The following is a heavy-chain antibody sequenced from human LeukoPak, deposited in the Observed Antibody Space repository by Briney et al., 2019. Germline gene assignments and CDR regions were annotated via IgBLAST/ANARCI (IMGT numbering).Heavy chain of an antibody. Sequence: SGTLSLTCAVSGGSISSSNWWSWVRQPPGKGLEWIGSIYYSGSTYYNPSLKSRVTISVDTSKNQFSLKLNSVTAADTAVYYCARHYGPWGQGTLVTVSS. V-gene: IGHV4-4*02. CDR2: IYYSGST. CDR3: ARHYGP. J-gene: IGHJ5*02. CDR1: GGSISSSNW. D-gene: IGHD3-16*01.